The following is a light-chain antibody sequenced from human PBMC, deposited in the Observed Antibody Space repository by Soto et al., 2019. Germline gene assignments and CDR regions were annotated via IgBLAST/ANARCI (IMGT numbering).Light chain of an antibody. Sequence: QSALTQPASVSGSPGQSITISCTGTSSDVGGYNYVSWYQQHPGKAPKLMIYDVSNRPSGVSNRFSGSKSGNTASLTISGLRGEDEADYYCSSDTSSSTVVFGGGTQLTVL. CDR1: SSDVGGYNY. V-gene: IGLV2-14*01. CDR3: SSDTSSSTVV. J-gene: IGLJ2*01. CDR2: DVS.